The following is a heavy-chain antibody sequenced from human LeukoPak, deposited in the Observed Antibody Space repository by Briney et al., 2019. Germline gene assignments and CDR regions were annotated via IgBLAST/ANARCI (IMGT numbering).Heavy chain of an antibody. D-gene: IGHD5-24*01. Sequence: GRSLRLSCAASGFTFSSYGMHWVRQAPGKGLEWVAVMSYDGSKKYYADSEKGRFTISRDNSKNTLYLQMSSLRAEDTAVYYCAKDETRDGYNLGATDYWGQGTLVTVSS. CDR2: MSYDGSKK. CDR3: AKDETRDGYNLGATDY. V-gene: IGHV3-30*18. J-gene: IGHJ4*02. CDR1: GFTFSSYG.